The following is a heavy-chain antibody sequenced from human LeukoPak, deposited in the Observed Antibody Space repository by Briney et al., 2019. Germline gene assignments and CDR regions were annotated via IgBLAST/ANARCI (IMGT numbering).Heavy chain of an antibody. Sequence: GXLRLSCAASGFTFSSYAMSWVRQAPGKGLEWVSAISGSGGSTYYADPVKGGFTISRDNSRDTLYLQMNSLRAEDTAVYYCAKGYYDYVWGSYYFDYWGQGTLVTVSS. CDR3: AKGYYDYVWGSYYFDY. J-gene: IGHJ4*02. V-gene: IGHV3-23*01. D-gene: IGHD3-16*01. CDR2: ISGSGGST. CDR1: GFTFSSYA.